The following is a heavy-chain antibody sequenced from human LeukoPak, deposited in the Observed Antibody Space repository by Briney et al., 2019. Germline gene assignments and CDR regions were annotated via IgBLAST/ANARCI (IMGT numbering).Heavy chain of an antibody. J-gene: IGHJ4*02. Sequence: GGSLRLTCAASGFIVSSNYMSWVRQAPGKGLEWVSVFYTGGTTDYANSVRGRFTISRDNSKNTLYLQMNSLRAEDTAVYYCARGRAYCGGDCYRPGFDYWGQGTLVTVSS. CDR1: GFIVSSNY. V-gene: IGHV3-53*01. CDR3: ARGRAYCGGDCYRPGFDY. CDR2: FYTGGTT. D-gene: IGHD2-21*02.